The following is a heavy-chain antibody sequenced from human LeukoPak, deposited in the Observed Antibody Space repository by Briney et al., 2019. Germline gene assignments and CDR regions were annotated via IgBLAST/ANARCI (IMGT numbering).Heavy chain of an antibody. Sequence: SVKVSCKASGGTFSSYAISWVRQAPGQGLEWMGRIIPIFSTANYAQKFQGRVTITTDESTSTAYMELSSLRSEDTAVYYCARGPYYYYDSSGYFDYWGQGTLVTVSS. CDR1: GGTFSSYA. V-gene: IGHV1-69*05. J-gene: IGHJ4*02. CDR3: ARGPYYYYDSSGYFDY. D-gene: IGHD3-22*01. CDR2: IIPIFSTA.